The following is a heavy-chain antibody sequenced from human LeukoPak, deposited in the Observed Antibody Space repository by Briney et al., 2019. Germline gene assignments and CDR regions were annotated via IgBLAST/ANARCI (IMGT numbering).Heavy chain of an antibody. Sequence: SETLSLTCAVSGGSISSSNWWSWVRQPPGKGLEWIGEIYHSGSTNYNPSLKSRVTISVDTSKNQFSLKLSSVTAADTAVYYCARVESGSANYYYYYGMDVWGQGTTVTVSS. CDR3: ARVESGSANYYYYYGMDV. CDR2: IYHSGST. V-gene: IGHV4-4*02. D-gene: IGHD3-3*01. CDR1: GGSISSSNW. J-gene: IGHJ6*02.